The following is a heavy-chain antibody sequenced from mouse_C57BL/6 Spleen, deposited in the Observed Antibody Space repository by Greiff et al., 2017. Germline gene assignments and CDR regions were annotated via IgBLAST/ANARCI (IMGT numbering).Heavy chain of an antibody. Sequence: EVKLMESGGGLVQPGGSLSLSCAASGFTFTDYYMSWVRQPPGKALEWLGFISNKANGYTTEYSASVKGRFTISRDNSQSILYLQMNALRAEDSAAYYCARFWANYWYFDVWGTGTTVTVSA. D-gene: IGHD3-1*01. CDR1: GFTFTDYY. V-gene: IGHV7-3*01. CDR2: ISNKANGYTT. J-gene: IGHJ1*03. CDR3: ARFWANYWYFDV.